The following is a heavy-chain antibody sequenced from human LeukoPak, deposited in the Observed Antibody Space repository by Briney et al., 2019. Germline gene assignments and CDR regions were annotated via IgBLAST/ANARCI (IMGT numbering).Heavy chain of an antibody. CDR3: AKSGYCTNGVCYHFDY. V-gene: IGHV3-9*01. CDR1: GFTFDDYA. Sequence: TGGSLRLSCAASGFTFDDYAMHWVRQAPGKGLEWVPGISWNSGSIGYADSVKGRFTISRDNAKNSLYLQMNSLRAEDTALYYCAKSGYCTNGVCYHFDYWGQGTLVTVSS. CDR2: ISWNSGSI. J-gene: IGHJ4*02. D-gene: IGHD2-8*01.